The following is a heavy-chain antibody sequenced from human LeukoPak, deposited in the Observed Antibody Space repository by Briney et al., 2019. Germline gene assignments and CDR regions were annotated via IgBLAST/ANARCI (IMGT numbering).Heavy chain of an antibody. V-gene: IGHV3-66*01. CDR3: ARGLDVAGGWFDP. CDR1: GFTVSRNH. Sequence: GGSLRLSCAASGFTVSRNHMSWVRQAPGNGLGWVSVIYSGGDTYYADSVKGRFTISRDTSKNTLYLQMKSLRVEDTAVYYCARGLDVAGGWFDPWGQGTLVTVSS. CDR2: IYSGGDT. J-gene: IGHJ5*02. D-gene: IGHD6-19*01.